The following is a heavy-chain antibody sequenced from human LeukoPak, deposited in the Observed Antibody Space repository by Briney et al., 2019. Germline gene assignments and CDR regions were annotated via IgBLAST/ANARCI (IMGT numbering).Heavy chain of an antibody. CDR2: IYTSGST. J-gene: IGHJ6*02. V-gene: IGHV4-61*02. CDR3: ARDGPLDYGDYYGMDV. Sequence: PSETLSLTCTVSGGSISSGSYYWSWIRQPAGKGLKWIGRIYTSGSTNYNPSLKSRVTISVDTSKNQFSLKLSSVTAADTAVYYCARDGPLDYGDYYGMDVWGQGTTVTVSS. D-gene: IGHD4-17*01. CDR1: GGSISSGSYY.